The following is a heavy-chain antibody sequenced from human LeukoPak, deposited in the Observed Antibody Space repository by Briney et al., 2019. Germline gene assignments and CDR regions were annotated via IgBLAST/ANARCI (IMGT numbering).Heavy chain of an antibody. D-gene: IGHD6-19*01. CDR3: ARDVFPLAVAGKGAGFDY. CDR2: INQDGSEI. Sequence: GGSLSLSCAASGFTFSRFRMSWVRQPPGKGLEWVANINQDGSEIYYVDSVKGRFTVSTDNAKNSLYLQMTSLRAEDTAVYYCARDVFPLAVAGKGAGFDYWGQGTLVTVSS. V-gene: IGHV3-7*01. CDR1: GFTFSRFR. J-gene: IGHJ4*02.